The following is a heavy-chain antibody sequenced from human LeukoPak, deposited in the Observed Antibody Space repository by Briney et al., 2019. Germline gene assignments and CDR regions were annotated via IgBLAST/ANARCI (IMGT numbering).Heavy chain of an antibody. V-gene: IGHV1-18*01. CDR2: ISGYNGNT. CDR3: ARLQFRAGSCSSSSCRAFDY. Sequence: ASVKVSCKASGYTFANYDINWVRQAPGQGLEWMGWISGYNGNTNYAQNLQGRVTMTTDTSTSTAYMDMRSLRSDDTAVYYCARLQFRAGSCSSSSCRAFDYWGQGTLITVSS. D-gene: IGHD2-2*01. J-gene: IGHJ4*02. CDR1: GYTFANYD.